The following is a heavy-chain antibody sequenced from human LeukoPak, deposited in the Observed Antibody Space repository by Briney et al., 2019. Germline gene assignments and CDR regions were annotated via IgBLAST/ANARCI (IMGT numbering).Heavy chain of an antibody. CDR2: IHYSGST. Sequence: SETLSLTCTVSGGSITGYYWSCIRQPPGMGLEWIGYIHYSGSTNYSPSLKSRLTISVDTSKNQFSLKLSSVTAADTAVYYCARVGGNIDAFDIWGQGTVVTVSS. V-gene: IGHV4-59*01. CDR3: ARVGGNIDAFDI. CDR1: GGSITGYY. J-gene: IGHJ3*02. D-gene: IGHD3-16*01.